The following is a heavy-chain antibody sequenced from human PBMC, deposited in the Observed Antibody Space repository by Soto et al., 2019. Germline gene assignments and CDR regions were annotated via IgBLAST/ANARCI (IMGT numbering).Heavy chain of an antibody. D-gene: IGHD6-19*01. CDR1: GFTFSSYE. J-gene: IGHJ4*02. V-gene: IGHV3-48*03. CDR3: ARDKQWLVYGLFDY. Sequence: PGGSLRLSCAASGFTFSSYEMNWVRQAPGKGLEWVSYISSSGSTIYYADSVKGRFTISRDNAKNSLYLQMNSLRAEDTAVYYCARDKQWLVYGLFDYWGQGTLVTSPQ. CDR2: ISSSGSTI.